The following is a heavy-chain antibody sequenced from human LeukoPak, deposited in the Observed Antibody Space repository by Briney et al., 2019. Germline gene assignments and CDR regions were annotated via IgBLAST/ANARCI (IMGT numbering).Heavy chain of an antibody. V-gene: IGHV3-48*01. D-gene: IGHD6-13*01. CDR1: GFTFSSYS. J-gene: IGHJ4*02. CDR3: ARGSSSSWYVHYFDY. CDR2: ISTSSSTI. Sequence: GGSLRLSCAASGFTFSSYSMNWVRQAPGKGLEWVSYISTSSSTIYYADSVKGRFTISRDNAKNSLYQQMNSLRAEDTAVYYCARGSSSSWYVHYFDYWGQGTLVTVSS.